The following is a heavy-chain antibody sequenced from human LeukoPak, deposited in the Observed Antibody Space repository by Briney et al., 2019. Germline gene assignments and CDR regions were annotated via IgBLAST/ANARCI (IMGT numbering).Heavy chain of an antibody. Sequence: SETLSLTCTVSGGSISSYYWSWIRQPPGKGLEWIGRIYTSGTTHYNPSLKSRVTMSVDTSKNQFSLKLSSVTAADTAVYYCARWYYESGRGYVYDYWGQGTLVTVSS. V-gene: IGHV4-4*07. J-gene: IGHJ4*02. CDR2: IYTSGTT. D-gene: IGHD3-22*01. CDR1: GGSISSYY. CDR3: ARWYYESGRGYVYDY.